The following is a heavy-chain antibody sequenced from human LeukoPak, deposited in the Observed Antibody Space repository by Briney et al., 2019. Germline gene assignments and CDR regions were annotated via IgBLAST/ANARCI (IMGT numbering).Heavy chain of an antibody. CDR3: AKDHGSGSYTFEADY. Sequence: QAGGSLRLSCAASGFTFSSYGMHWVRQAPGKGLEWVAFIRYDGSNKYYADSVKGRFTISRDNSKNTLYLHVNSLRPEDTAVYYCAKDHGSGSYTFEADYWGQGTLVTVSS. CDR1: GFTFSSYG. V-gene: IGHV3-30*02. J-gene: IGHJ4*02. CDR2: IRYDGSNK. D-gene: IGHD3-10*01.